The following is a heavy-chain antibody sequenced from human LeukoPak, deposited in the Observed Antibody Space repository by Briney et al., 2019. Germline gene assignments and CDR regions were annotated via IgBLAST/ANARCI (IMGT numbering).Heavy chain of an antibody. CDR2: VNYRGSP. Sequence: SETLSLTCDVPGGSFSGYLWSWIRQSPGKGLEWIGEVNYRGSPHYNPSLESRVTISVDTSKNQLSLKLTSVTAANTALYYCSRSGLTGMREYERADYYYYGMDLWGQGTAVTV. CDR3: SRSGLTGMREYERADYYYYGMDL. CDR1: GGSFSGYL. D-gene: IGHD2-2*01. V-gene: IGHV4-34*01. J-gene: IGHJ6*02.